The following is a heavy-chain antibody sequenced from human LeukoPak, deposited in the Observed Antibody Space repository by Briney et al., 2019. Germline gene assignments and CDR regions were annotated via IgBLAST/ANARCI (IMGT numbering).Heavy chain of an antibody. CDR3: ATKGQWLPLDY. CDR2: IKQDGSEK. J-gene: IGHJ4*02. V-gene: IGHV3-7*05. Sequence: GGSLRLSCAASGFTFSSYWMSWVRQAPGKGLEWVASIKQDGSEKYYVDSVKGRFTISRVNAKNSPYLQMDSLRAEDTAVYYCATKGQWLPLDYWGQGTLVTVSS. D-gene: IGHD6-19*01. CDR1: GFTFSSYW.